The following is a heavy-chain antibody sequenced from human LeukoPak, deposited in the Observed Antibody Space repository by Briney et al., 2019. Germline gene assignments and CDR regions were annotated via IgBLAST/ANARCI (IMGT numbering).Heavy chain of an antibody. Sequence: NPSETLSLTCTVSGGSISSSSYYWGWLRQPPGKGLEWIGEINHSGSTNYNPSLKSRVTISVDTSKNQFSLKLSSVTAADTAVYYCARRYDIPSFDYWGQGTLVTVSS. CDR1: GGSISSSSYY. D-gene: IGHD3-9*01. V-gene: IGHV4-39*07. J-gene: IGHJ4*02. CDR2: INHSGST. CDR3: ARRYDIPSFDY.